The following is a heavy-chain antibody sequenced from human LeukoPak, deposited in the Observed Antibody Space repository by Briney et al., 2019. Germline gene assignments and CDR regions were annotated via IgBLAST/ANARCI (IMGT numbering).Heavy chain of an antibody. Sequence: PGGTLTLSCAASGFTFSSYSMSWVRQASGKGLEWVSVISGNGGDTFYADSVKGRFTTSRDNSKDMLYLQMNSLRVEDTAVYYCAKGRTLVGGSTRSYDHWGQGTLVTVSS. J-gene: IGHJ4*02. D-gene: IGHD1-26*01. CDR3: AKGRTLVGGSTRSYDH. CDR1: GFTFSSYS. V-gene: IGHV3-23*01. CDR2: ISGNGGDT.